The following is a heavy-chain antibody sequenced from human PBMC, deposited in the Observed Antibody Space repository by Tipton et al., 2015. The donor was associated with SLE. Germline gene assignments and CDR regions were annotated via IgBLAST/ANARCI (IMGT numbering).Heavy chain of an antibody. CDR1: GGSFSGYN. CDR3: ARVVYSFSDAFDI. CDR2: INPGGGV. J-gene: IGHJ3*02. Sequence: TLSLTCAVYGGSFSGYNWAWIRLPPGKGLEWIGEINPGGGVNFNPSLEGRVTISLDTSNNQFSLRLSSVTAADTAVYFCARVVYSFSDAFDIWGQGTLVTVSS. D-gene: IGHD6-13*01. V-gene: IGHV4-34*01.